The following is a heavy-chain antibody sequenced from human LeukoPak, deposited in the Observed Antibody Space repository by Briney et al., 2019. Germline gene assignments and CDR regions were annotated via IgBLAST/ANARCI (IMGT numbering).Heavy chain of an antibody. D-gene: IGHD3-10*01. V-gene: IGHV4-34*01. CDR1: GGSFSGYH. J-gene: IGHJ6*02. Sequence: SETLSLTCGVYGGSFSGYHWTWIRQPPGKGLEWIGEIAHSGSTNYNPSLKSRVTFSEDTSKNQFSLRVSSVTAADTAVYYCARGLGSGSAYAMDVWGQGTTVTVSS. CDR2: IAHSGST. CDR3: ARGLGSGSAYAMDV.